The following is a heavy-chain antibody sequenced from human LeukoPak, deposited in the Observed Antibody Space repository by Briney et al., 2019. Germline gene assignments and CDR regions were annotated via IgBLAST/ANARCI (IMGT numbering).Heavy chain of an antibody. CDR3: ARAQHSGYERYQYYFDY. V-gene: IGHV3-74*01. J-gene: IGHJ4*02. CDR1: GFTFSSYW. Sequence: GGSLRLSCAASGFTFSSYWMHWVRQAPGKGLVWVSRINSDGSSTNYADSVKGRFTIPRDNAKNTLYLQMNSLRAEDTAVYYCARAQHSGYERYQYYFDYWGQGTLVTVSS. CDR2: INSDGSST. D-gene: IGHD5-12*01.